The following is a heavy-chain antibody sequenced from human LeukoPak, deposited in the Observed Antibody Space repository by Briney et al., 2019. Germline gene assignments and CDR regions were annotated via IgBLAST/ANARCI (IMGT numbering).Heavy chain of an antibody. CDR1: GFTFSTYS. D-gene: IGHD2-2*01. CDR3: ARGTYCSSTSCSLTFDP. CDR2: ISSSSGYI. J-gene: IGHJ5*02. Sequence: GGSLRLSCVASGFTFSTYSMNWVRQAPGKGLEWVSSISSSSGYIYYADSVKGRFTISRDNSKNTLYLQMNSLRAEDTALYYCARGTYCSSTSCSLTFDPWGQGTLVTVSS. V-gene: IGHV3-21*01.